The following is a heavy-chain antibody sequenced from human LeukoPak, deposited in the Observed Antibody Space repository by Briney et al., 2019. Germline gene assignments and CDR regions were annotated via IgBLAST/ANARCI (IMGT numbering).Heavy chain of an antibody. CDR1: GYTFTSYG. CDR3: ARDSYDSSGNYLDY. J-gene: IGHJ4*02. CDR2: ISAYNGNT. D-gene: IGHD3-22*01. Sequence: ASVKVSCKASGYTFTSYGFSWVRQAPGQGLEWMGWISAYNGNTKYAQKLQGRVTMTTDTSTSTSYMELRSLRFDDTAVYYCARDSYDSSGNYLDYWGQGTLVTVSS. V-gene: IGHV1-18*01.